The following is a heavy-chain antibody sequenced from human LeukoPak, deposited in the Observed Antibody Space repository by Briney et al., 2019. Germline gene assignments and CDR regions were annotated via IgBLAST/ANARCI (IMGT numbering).Heavy chain of an antibody. CDR3: ARRIVGVPDAFDI. J-gene: IGHJ3*02. CDR2: INHSGST. V-gene: IGHV4-34*01. Sequence: SETLSLTCAVYGGSFSGYYWSWIRQPPGKGLEWIGEINHSGSTNYNPSLKSRVTISVDTSKNQFSLKLRSVTAADTAVYYCARRIVGVPDAFDIWGQGTMVTVSS. D-gene: IGHD1-26*01. CDR1: GGSFSGYY.